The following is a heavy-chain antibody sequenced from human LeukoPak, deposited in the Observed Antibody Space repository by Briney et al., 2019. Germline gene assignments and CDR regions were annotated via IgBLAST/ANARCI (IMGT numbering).Heavy chain of an antibody. V-gene: IGHV1-69*13. CDR2: IIPIFGTA. Sequence: SVKVSCKASGGTFSSYAISWVRQAPGQGLEWMGGIIPIFGTANYAQKLQGRVTITADESTSTAYMELSSLRSEDTAVYYCAREVDTAMGLSFDYWGQGTLVTVSS. CDR1: GGTFSSYA. D-gene: IGHD5-18*01. J-gene: IGHJ4*02. CDR3: AREVDTAMGLSFDY.